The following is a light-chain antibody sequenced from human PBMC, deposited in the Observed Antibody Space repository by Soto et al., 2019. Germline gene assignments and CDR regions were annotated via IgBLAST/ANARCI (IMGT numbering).Light chain of an antibody. Sequence: QSALTQPPSASGSPGQSVTISCTGTKNDIGVYDFVSWYQHHPGKAPRLIIYEVVQRPSGVPDRFSGSKSGNTASLTVSGLQAADEADYFCKSYAGSNTYFFGSGTKLPAL. CDR3: KSYAGSNTYF. CDR1: KNDIGVYDF. CDR2: EVV. V-gene: IGLV2-8*01. J-gene: IGLJ1*01.